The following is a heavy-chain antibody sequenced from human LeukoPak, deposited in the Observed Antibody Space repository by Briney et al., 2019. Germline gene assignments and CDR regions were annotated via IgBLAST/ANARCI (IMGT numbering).Heavy chain of an antibody. D-gene: IGHD4-11*01. V-gene: IGHV3-21*01. CDR1: GFTFSSYS. Sequence: GGSLRPSCAASGFTFSSYSMNWVRQAPGKGLEWVSSISSSSSYIYYADSVKGRFTISRDNAKNSLYLQMNSLRAEDTAVYYCARARGYSNYFSLDYWGQGTLVTVSS. J-gene: IGHJ4*02. CDR2: ISSSSSYI. CDR3: ARARGYSNYFSLDY.